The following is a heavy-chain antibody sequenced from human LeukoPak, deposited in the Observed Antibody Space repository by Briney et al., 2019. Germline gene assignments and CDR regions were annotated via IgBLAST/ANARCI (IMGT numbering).Heavy chain of an antibody. V-gene: IGHV4-38-2*02. J-gene: IGHJ4*02. Sequence: SETLSLTCTVSGYSISSGYYWGWIRQPPGKGLEWIGSIYHSRSTYYNPSLKSRVTISVDTSKNQFSLNLRSVTAADTAVYYCAGWDYDSTFDYWGQGILVTVSS. CDR1: GYSISSGYY. CDR3: AGWDYDSTFDY. D-gene: IGHD3-9*01. CDR2: IYHSRST.